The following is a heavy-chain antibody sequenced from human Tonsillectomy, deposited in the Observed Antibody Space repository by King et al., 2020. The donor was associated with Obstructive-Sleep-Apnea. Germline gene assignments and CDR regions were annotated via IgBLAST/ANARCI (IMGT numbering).Heavy chain of an antibody. V-gene: IGHV1-2*02. D-gene: IGHD4-17*01. CDR1: GYTFSGCY. CDR2: LNPHSGGT. Sequence: VQLVQSGAEVKKPGASMKVSCKASGYTFSGCYIHWGRQAPGQGLEHRGWLNPHSGGTNYAQKFQGRVTMTRDTSITTAYMELSRLRSDDTAVYYCARDYGDYVGVDYWGQGTLVTVSS. J-gene: IGHJ4*02. CDR3: ARDYGDYVGVDY.